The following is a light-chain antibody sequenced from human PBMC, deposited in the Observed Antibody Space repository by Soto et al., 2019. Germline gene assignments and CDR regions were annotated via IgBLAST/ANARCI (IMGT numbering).Light chain of an antibody. CDR2: GVT. CDR1: SSDVGGYNY. V-gene: IGLV2-14*01. Sequence: QSALTQPASVSGSPGQSITISCTGTSSDVGGYNYVSWYQKHPGKAPKLMISGVTNRPAGVSNRFSGSKSGNTVSLTITGLQAEDEADYYCSSYTTSSTWVFGGGTKVTVL. J-gene: IGLJ3*02. CDR3: SSYTTSSTWV.